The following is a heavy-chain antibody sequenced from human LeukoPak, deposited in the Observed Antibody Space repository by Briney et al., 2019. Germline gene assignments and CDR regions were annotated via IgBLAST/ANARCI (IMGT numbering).Heavy chain of an antibody. Sequence: ASVKVSCKVSGYTLTELSMHWVRQAPGKGLEWMGGFDPDDGETIYAQKFQGRVTMTEDTSTDTAYMELSSLRSDDTAVYYCATDPGEIVPAAKGPRGDYCYGMDVWGQGTTVTVSS. CDR1: GYTLTELS. D-gene: IGHD2-2*01. V-gene: IGHV1-24*01. J-gene: IGHJ6*02. CDR3: ATDPGEIVPAAKGPRGDYCYGMDV. CDR2: FDPDDGET.